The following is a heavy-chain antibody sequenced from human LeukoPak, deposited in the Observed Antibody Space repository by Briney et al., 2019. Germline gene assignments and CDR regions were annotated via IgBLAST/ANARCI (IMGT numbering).Heavy chain of an antibody. J-gene: IGHJ5*02. V-gene: IGHV4-4*09. CDR2: IYTSGST. Sequence: SETLSLTCTVSGGSISSYYWSWIRRPPGKGLEWIGYIYTSGSTNYNPSLKSRVTISVDTSKNQFSLKLSSVTAADTAVYYCARLQGYCSSTSCYTSWFDPWGQGTLVTVSS. D-gene: IGHD2-2*02. CDR3: ARLQGYCSSTSCYTSWFDP. CDR1: GGSISSYY.